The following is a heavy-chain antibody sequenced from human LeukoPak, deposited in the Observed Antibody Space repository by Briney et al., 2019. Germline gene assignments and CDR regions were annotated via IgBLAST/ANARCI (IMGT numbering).Heavy chain of an antibody. CDR2: VFSSGST. J-gene: IGHJ3*02. CDR1: GGSISSFY. CDR3: AREVALGYYDSSGYLNDAFDI. D-gene: IGHD3-22*01. V-gene: IGHV4-4*08. Sequence: SETLSLTCTVSGGSISSFYWSWIRQPPGKGLEWIGYVFSSGSTNYSPSLKSRVTISVDTSKNQFSLKLSSVTAADTAVYYCAREVALGYYDSSGYLNDAFDIWGQGTMVTVSS.